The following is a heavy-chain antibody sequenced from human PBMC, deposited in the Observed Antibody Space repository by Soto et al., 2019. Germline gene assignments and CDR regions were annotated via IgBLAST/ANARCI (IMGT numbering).Heavy chain of an antibody. CDR1: GGSFSGYY. D-gene: IGHD7-27*01. V-gene: IGHV4-34*01. Sequence: QVQLQQWGAGLLKPSETLSLTCAVYGGSFSGYYWNWIRQPPGKGLEWIGEINHSGSTNYNPSLKXRVTLSVDTSKNQFSLKLSSVTAADTAVYDCARGWGRIFDYWGQGTLVTVSS. CDR3: ARGWGRIFDY. CDR2: INHSGST. J-gene: IGHJ4*02.